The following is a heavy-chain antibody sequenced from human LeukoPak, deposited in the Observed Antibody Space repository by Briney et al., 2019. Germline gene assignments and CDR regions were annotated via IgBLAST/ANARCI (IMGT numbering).Heavy chain of an antibody. CDR2: IWYDGSNK. Sequence: PGGSLRLSCAASGFTFSNYGMHWVRQAPGKGLEWVAVIWYDGSNKCYADSVKGRFTISRDNSKNTLYLQMNSLRAEDTAVYYCARDLPMEYWGQGTLVTVSS. D-gene: IGHD3-3*01. CDR3: ARDLPMEY. V-gene: IGHV3-33*01. CDR1: GFTFSNYG. J-gene: IGHJ4*02.